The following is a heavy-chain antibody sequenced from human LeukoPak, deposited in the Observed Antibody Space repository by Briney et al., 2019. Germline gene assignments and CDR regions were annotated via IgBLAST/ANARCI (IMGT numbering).Heavy chain of an antibody. D-gene: IGHD3-10*01. CDR3: ASLQGGSGSYPQSNFDY. J-gene: IGHJ4*02. V-gene: IGHV3-30*02. Sequence: PGGSPRLSCAASGFTFRSYGMHWVRQAPGKGLEWVAFIRYDGSNNYYADSVKGRFTISRDNSKNMLLLQMNTLRVEDTAVYYCASLQGGSGSYPQSNFDYWGQGTLVTVSS. CDR1: GFTFRSYG. CDR2: IRYDGSNN.